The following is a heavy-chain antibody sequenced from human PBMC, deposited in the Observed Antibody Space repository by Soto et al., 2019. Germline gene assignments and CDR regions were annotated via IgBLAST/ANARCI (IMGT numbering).Heavy chain of an antibody. Sequence: QVQLVQSGAEVMRPGSSVKVSCEASGGTFSTSAISWVRQAPGQGLEWMGGIIPIFGTANYPQKFQGRVTITEDKSTSTAYREVSSLRTEDTAVYYCARVSSSGWFYFEYWGQGTLVTVSS. CDR3: ARVSSSGWFYFEY. D-gene: IGHD6-19*01. CDR2: IIPIFGTA. J-gene: IGHJ4*02. V-gene: IGHV1-69*06. CDR1: GGTFSTSA.